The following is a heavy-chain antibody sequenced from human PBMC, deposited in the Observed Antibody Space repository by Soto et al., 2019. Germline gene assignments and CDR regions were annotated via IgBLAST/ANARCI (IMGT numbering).Heavy chain of an antibody. CDR1: GYTFTGYA. CDR2: INAGNGNT. J-gene: IGHJ4*02. V-gene: IGHV1-3*01. CDR3: ARMYYDILTGPEGFDY. D-gene: IGHD3-9*01. Sequence: ASVKVSCKASGYTFTGYAMHWVRQAPGQRLEWMGWINAGNGNTKYSQKFQGRVTITRDTSASTAYMELSSLRSEDTAVYYCARMYYDILTGPEGFDYWGQGTLVTVSS.